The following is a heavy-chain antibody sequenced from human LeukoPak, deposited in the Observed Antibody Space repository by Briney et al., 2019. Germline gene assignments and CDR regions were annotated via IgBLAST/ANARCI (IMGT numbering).Heavy chain of an antibody. D-gene: IGHD3-10*01. J-gene: IGHJ4*02. CDR1: GGSISSYY. V-gene: IGHV4-59*01. CDR2: IYYSGST. CDR3: ARSTWFRELYDY. Sequence: SETLSLTCTVSGGSISSYYWSWIRQPPGKGLEWIGYIYYSGSTNYNPSLKSRVTISVDTSKNQFSLKLSSVTAADTAVYYCARSTWFRELYDYWGQGTLVTVSS.